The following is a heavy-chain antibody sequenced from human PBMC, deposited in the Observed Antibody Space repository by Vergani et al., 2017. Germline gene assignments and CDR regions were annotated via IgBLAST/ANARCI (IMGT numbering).Heavy chain of an antibody. Sequence: EVQLQESGGGLVKPGGSLRVSCAASGFSFSTYSINWVRQAPGKGLEWVSSISGRSNYIYYADSLKGRFTISRDNSKNSVYLQINSLRAEDTAIYYCARKKYYDSKDYYQVEPFDYWGQGTLVTVSS. CDR3: ARKKYYDSKDYYQVEPFDY. D-gene: IGHD3-22*01. J-gene: IGHJ4*02. CDR2: ISGRSNYI. CDR1: GFSFSTYS. V-gene: IGHV3-21*06.